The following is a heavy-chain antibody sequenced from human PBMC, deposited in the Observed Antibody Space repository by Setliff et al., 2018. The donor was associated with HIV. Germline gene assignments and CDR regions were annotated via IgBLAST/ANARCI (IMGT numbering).Heavy chain of an antibody. Sequence: ASVKVSCKASGYTFDSYGISWVRQAPGQGLEWMGWITDYNGNTNYAQKLQGRVTMTTDTSTSTAYMELRSLRSDDTAVYYCARDRLIYYDSSGLDAFDIWGQGTMVTVSS. J-gene: IGHJ3*02. CDR3: ARDRLIYYDSSGLDAFDI. D-gene: IGHD3-22*01. CDR1: GYTFDSYG. CDR2: ITDYNGNT. V-gene: IGHV1-18*01.